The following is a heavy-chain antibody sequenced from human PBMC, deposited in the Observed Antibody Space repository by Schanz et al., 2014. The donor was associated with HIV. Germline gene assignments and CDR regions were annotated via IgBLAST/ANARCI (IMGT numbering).Heavy chain of an antibody. Sequence: QVQLVQSGAEVKKPGGSVKVSCTASGYTFTDNYMHWVRQAPGQGLEWMGWINPNSGGTNFAQKFQGRVTLTRDTSITTAYMELTTLRSDDTALYYCAIPSSGWSTFDYWGQGTLVTVSS. CDR2: INPNSGGT. CDR1: GYTFTDNY. D-gene: IGHD6-19*01. J-gene: IGHJ4*02. V-gene: IGHV1-2*02. CDR3: AIPSSGWSTFDY.